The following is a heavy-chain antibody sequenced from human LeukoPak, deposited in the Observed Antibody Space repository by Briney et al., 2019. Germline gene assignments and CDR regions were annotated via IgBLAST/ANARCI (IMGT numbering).Heavy chain of an antibody. J-gene: IGHJ6*03. CDR3: ARNTVFWRYYYMDV. D-gene: IGHD3-3*01. V-gene: IGHV4-61*02. CDR2: IYTSGST. CDR1: GGSISSGSYY. Sequence: PSETLSLTCTVSGGSISSGSYYWSWIRQPARKGLEWIGRIYTSGSTNYNPSLKSRVTISVDTSKNQFSLKLSSVTAADTAAYYCARNTVFWRYYYMDVWGKGTTVTVSS.